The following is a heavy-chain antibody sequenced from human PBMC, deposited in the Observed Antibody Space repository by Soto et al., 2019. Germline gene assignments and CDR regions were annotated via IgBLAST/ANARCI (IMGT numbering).Heavy chain of an antibody. CDR3: ASGGRNYYGVDV. CDR2: IKFDGGIT. J-gene: IGHJ6*02. CDR1: GFTFSDYW. V-gene: IGHV3-74*01. Sequence: EVQLVESGGGLVQPGGSLRLSCVASGFTFSDYWMHWVRQAPGKGLVWVSRIKFDGGITSHADSVKGRFTISRDNARNTVHLQMNSLRAEDTGVYFGASGGRNYYGVDVWGQGATVTVSS.